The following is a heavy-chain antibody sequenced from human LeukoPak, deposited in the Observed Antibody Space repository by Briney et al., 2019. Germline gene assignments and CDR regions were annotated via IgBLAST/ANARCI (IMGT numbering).Heavy chain of an antibody. D-gene: IGHD5-24*01. CDR1: GGYISSYY. CDR2: IYYSGST. CDR3: ARGSRDGYNELHFDY. Sequence: PSETLSLTCTVSGGYISSYYWGWIRQPPGKGLEWIGYIYYSGSTNYNPSLKSRVTISVDTSKNQFSLKLSSVTAADTAVYYCARGSRDGYNELHFDYWGQGTLVTVSS. J-gene: IGHJ4*02. V-gene: IGHV4-59*01.